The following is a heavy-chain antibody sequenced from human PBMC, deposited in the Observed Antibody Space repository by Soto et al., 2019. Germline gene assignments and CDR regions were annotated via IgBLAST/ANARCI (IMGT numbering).Heavy chain of an antibody. D-gene: IGHD1-26*01. CDR1: GGSISNTNW. CDR2: IYHSEST. CDR3: ASRLGATRFDN. Sequence: SETLSLTCDISGGSISNTNWWSWVSQTTGKGLERIGEIYHSESTNYNPSLKSRLTISVDKSRDQFSLRLSSVTAAETAVYYCASRLGATRFDNWGQGILVTVSS. V-gene: IGHV4-4*02. J-gene: IGHJ4*02.